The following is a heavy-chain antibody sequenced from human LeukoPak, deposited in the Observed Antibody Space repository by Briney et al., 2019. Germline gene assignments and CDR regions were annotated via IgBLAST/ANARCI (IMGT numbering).Heavy chain of an antibody. CDR2: IKRKIDGETT. V-gene: IGHV3-15*01. CDR3: ASGQGSSDFDY. J-gene: IGHJ4*02. D-gene: IGHD6-25*01. Sequence: GGSLRLSCAASGFTFTNAWMSWVRQAPGKGLEWVGRIKRKIDGETTDYAAPVKCRFTISRDDSKNMLYLQMNSLKTEDTAVYYCASGQGSSDFDYWGQGTLVTVSS. CDR1: GFTFTNAW.